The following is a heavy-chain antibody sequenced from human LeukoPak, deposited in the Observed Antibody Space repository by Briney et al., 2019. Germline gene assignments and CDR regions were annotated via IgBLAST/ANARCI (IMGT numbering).Heavy chain of an antibody. CDR1: GGSISSYY. CDR2: IYTSGST. CDR3: ARSQYSSSWGYYYYYYMDV. Sequence: SETLSLTCTVSGGSISSYYWSWIRQPPRKGLEWIGYIYTSGSTNYNPSLKSRVTISVDTSKNQFSLKLSSVTAADTAVYYCARSQYSSSWGYYYYYYMDVWGKGTTVTVSS. J-gene: IGHJ6*03. D-gene: IGHD6-13*01. V-gene: IGHV4-4*09.